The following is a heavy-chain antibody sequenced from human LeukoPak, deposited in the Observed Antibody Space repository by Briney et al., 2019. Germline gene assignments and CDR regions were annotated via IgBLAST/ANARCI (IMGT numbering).Heavy chain of an antibody. Sequence: PSETLSLTCTVSGGSVSSSNYYWAWIRQPPGKGLEWIGNIFYTGSTYYNPSLKSRVTISVDTSKNQFSLKMSSVTAADTAVYHCARHDYDILTGYLRYNWFDPWGQGTLVTVSS. CDR2: IFYTGST. D-gene: IGHD3-9*01. CDR1: GGSVSSSNYY. CDR3: ARHDYDILTGYLRYNWFDP. J-gene: IGHJ5*02. V-gene: IGHV4-39*01.